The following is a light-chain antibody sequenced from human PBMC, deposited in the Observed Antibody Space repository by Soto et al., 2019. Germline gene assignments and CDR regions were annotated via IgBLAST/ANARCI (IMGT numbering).Light chain of an antibody. J-gene: IGKJ1*01. V-gene: IGKV1-39*01. CDR2: AAS. CDR3: QQTYANPWT. CDR1: QSISTY. Sequence: DIQMTQSPSSLSASVGDRVSITCRASQSISTYLNWYQQKPGMAPKVLIYAASRLQSGVPSRFSGSGSGTDFTLTISSLQPEDFATYYCQQTYANPWTFGHGTKVEIK.